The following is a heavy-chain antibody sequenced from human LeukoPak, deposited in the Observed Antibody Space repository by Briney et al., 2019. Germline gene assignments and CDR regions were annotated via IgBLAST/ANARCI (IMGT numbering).Heavy chain of an antibody. CDR1: GGSFSGYY. CDR3: ARARIVVVPINYGMDV. V-gene: IGHV4-34*01. J-gene: IGHJ6*02. Sequence: PSETLSLTCTVYGGSFSGYYWSWIRQPPGKGLEWIGEINHSGSTNYNPSLKSRVTISVDTSKNQFSLKLSSVTAADTAVYYCARARIVVVPINYGMDVWAKGPRSPSP. CDR2: INHSGST. D-gene: IGHD2-2*01.